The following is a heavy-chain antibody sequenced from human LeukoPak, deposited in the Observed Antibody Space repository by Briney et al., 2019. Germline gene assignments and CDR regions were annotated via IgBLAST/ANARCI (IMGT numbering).Heavy chain of an antibody. Sequence: GGSLRLSCAASGFTFSSYAMHWVRQAPGKGLEWVAVISYDGSNKYYADSVKGRFTISRDNSKNTLYLQMNSLRAEDTAVYYCARDLWVDYSSASYYYYGMDVWGQGTTVTVSS. CDR3: ARDLWVDYSSASYYYYGMDV. J-gene: IGHJ6*02. V-gene: IGHV3-30-3*01. CDR2: ISYDGSNK. D-gene: IGHD4-11*01. CDR1: GFTFSSYA.